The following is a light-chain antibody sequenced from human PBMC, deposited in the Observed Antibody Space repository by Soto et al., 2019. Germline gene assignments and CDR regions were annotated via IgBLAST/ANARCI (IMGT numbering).Light chain of an antibody. CDR3: LKDYNYPRT. CDR1: QCISSH. CDR2: AAS. Sequence: IQFTQSPSCLSSPLRHRATRTCRASQCISSHLASYQQKPGKAPKLLIYAASTLQNGVPFRFSGSASGRAFNLTISSLQPEDFATXYCLKDYNYPRTFGKGNKVDIK. V-gene: IGKV1-6*01. J-gene: IGKJ1*01.